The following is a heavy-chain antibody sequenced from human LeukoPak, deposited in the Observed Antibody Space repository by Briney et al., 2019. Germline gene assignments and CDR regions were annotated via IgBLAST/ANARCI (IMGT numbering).Heavy chain of an antibody. Sequence: PGGSLRLSCAASGFTFSSYWMSWVRQAPGKGLEWVAVIWYDGSNKYYADSVKGRFTISRDNSKNTLYLQMNSLRAEDTAVYYCARGYGLDYWGQGTLVTVSS. CDR2: IWYDGSNK. CDR3: ARGYGLDY. J-gene: IGHJ4*02. CDR1: GFTFSSYW. D-gene: IGHD1-1*01. V-gene: IGHV3-33*08.